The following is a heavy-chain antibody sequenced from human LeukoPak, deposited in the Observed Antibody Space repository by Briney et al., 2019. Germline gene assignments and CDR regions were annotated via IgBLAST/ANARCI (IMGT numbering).Heavy chain of an antibody. CDR1: GYTFTSYD. D-gene: IGHD3-16*01. CDR3: ARARGPKVGEPVAI. J-gene: IGHJ4*02. CDR2: MNPNSGNT. V-gene: IGHV1-8*01. Sequence: GASVKVSCKASGYTFTSYDINWVRQATGHGLEWMGWMNPNSGNTGYAQKFQGRVTMTRNTSISTAYMELSSLRSEDTAVYYCARARGPKVGEPVAIWGQGTLVTVSS.